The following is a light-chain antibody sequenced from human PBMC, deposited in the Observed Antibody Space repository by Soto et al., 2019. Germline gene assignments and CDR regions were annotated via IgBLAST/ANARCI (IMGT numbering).Light chain of an antibody. J-gene: IGKJ1*01. Sequence: EIVMTQSPATLSVSPGERATLSCRASQSVSSNLAWYQQKPGQAPRLLIYGASTRATRIPARFSGSGSGTKYTLTISSPQSEDFAVYYCQQYNNWPRTFGQGTKVEIK. CDR1: QSVSSN. CDR3: QQYNNWPRT. CDR2: GAS. V-gene: IGKV3-15*01.